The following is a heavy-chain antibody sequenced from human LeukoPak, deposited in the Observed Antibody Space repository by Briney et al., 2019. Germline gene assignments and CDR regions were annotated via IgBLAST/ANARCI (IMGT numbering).Heavy chain of an antibody. J-gene: IGHJ6*03. CDR2: IYYSGST. V-gene: IGHV4-39*01. D-gene: IGHD7-27*01. CDR3: AIAGEGYYYYYYMDV. Sequence: SETLSLTCTVSGGSISSYYWGWIRQPPGKGLEWIGSIYYSGSTYYNPSLKSRVTISVDTSKNQFSLKLSSVTAADTAVYYCAIAGEGYYYYYYMDVWGKGNTVTVSS. CDR1: GGSISSYY.